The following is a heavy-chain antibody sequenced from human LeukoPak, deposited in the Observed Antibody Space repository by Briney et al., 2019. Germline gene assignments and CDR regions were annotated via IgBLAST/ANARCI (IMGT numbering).Heavy chain of an antibody. D-gene: IGHD6-13*01. CDR2: IYSGGST. CDR3: ARAGPSSSWHQFDY. CDR1: GFTFGDSA. J-gene: IGHJ4*02. Sequence: PGGSLRLSCTASGFTFGDSAMDWVRQAPGKGLEWVSVIYSGGSTYYADSVKGRFTISRDNSKNTLYLQMNSLRAEDTAVYYCARAGPSSSWHQFDYWGQGTLVTVSS. V-gene: IGHV3-66*01.